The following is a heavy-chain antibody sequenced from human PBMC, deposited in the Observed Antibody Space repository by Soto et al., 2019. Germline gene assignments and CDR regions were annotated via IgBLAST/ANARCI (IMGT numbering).Heavy chain of an antibody. Sequence: QVQLQQWGAGLLKPSETLSLTCAVYGGSFSGYYWSWIRQPPGKGLEWIGEINHSGSTNYNPSLKSRVAISVDTSKNQFALKLSSVTAADTAVYYCARGGPPHSSGLTNKHSFDYWGQGTLVTVSS. CDR1: GGSFSGYY. D-gene: IGHD6-19*01. V-gene: IGHV4-34*01. CDR2: INHSGST. CDR3: ARGGPPHSSGLTNKHSFDY. J-gene: IGHJ4*02.